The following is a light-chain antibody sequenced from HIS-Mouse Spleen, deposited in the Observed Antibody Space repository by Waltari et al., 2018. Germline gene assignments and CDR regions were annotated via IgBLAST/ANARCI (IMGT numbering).Light chain of an antibody. V-gene: IGLV3-19*01. CDR3: NSRDSSGNHVV. Sequence: SSELTQDPAVSVALGQTDRITCQGDSRRSYYASWYQQKPGQAPVLVIYGKNNRHSRITERFSGSSSGNTASLPITGAQAEDAADYYCNSRDSSGNHVVFGGGTKLTVL. CDR1: SRRSYY. J-gene: IGLJ2*01. CDR2: GKN.